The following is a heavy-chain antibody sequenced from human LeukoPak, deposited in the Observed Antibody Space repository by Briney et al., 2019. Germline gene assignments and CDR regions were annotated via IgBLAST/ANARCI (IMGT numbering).Heavy chain of an antibody. V-gene: IGHV3-33*01. D-gene: IGHD3-22*01. Sequence: PGGSLRLSCAASGFTFSSYGMHWVRQAPGKGLEWVAVIWYDGSNKYYADSVKGRFTISRDNSKNTLYLQMNSLRAEDTAVYYCARQLGYCDSGACYFDYWGQGTLVTVSS. CDR1: GFTFSSYG. CDR2: IWYDGSNK. CDR3: ARQLGYCDSGACYFDY. J-gene: IGHJ4*02.